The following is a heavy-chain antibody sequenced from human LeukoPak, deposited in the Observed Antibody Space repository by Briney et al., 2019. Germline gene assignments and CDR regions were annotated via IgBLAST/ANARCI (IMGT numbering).Heavy chain of an antibody. J-gene: IGHJ3*02. V-gene: IGHV4-39*01. D-gene: IGHD3-3*01. CDR2: IYYSGST. CDR3: ATSITIFGVDAFDI. CDR1: GGSISSSSYY. Sequence: SETLSLTCTVSGGSISSSSYYWGWIRQPPGKGLEWIGSIYYSGSTYYNPSLKSRVTISVDTSKNQFSLKLSSVTAADTAVYYCATSITIFGVDAFDIWGQGTMVTVSS.